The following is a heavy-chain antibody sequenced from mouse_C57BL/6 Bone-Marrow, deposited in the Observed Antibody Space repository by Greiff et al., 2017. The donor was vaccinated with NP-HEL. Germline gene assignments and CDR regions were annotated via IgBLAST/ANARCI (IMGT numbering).Heavy chain of an antibody. CDR3: ASPDYCTAFDY. D-gene: IGHD2-13*01. Sequence: VQLQQSGAELARPGASVKMSCKASGYTFTSYTMRWVKQRPGQGLEWIGYINPSSGYTKYNQKFKDKATLTADKSSSTAYMQLSSLTSEDSAVYYCASPDYCTAFDYWVQGTTLTVSS. V-gene: IGHV1-4*01. J-gene: IGHJ2*01. CDR2: INPSSGYT. CDR1: GYTFTSYT.